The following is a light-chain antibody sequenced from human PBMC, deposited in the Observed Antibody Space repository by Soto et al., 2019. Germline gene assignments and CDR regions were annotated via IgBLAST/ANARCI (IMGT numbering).Light chain of an antibody. CDR3: QQYNTYFSLT. J-gene: IGKJ4*01. V-gene: IGKV1-5*03. CDR1: QTISSW. CDR2: KAS. Sequence: DILLPQSPSTLSASVGETLAVACPASQTISSWVAWYQQKPGRAPKLLIYKASSLESGVPSRFSGSGSGTEFTLTISGLQPDDFASYYCQQYNTYFSLTFGGGTKVDIK.